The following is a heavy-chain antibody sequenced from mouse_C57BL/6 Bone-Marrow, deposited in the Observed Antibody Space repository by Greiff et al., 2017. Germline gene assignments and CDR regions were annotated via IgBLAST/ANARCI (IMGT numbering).Heavy chain of an antibody. Sequence: VQLQQSGAELVRPGASVKLSCKASGYTFTDYYINWVKQRPGQGLEWIARFYPGSGNTYYNEKFKGKATLTAEKSSSTAYMQLSSLTSEDSAVYFCARRGNYFDYWGQGTTLTVSS. CDR3: ARRGNYFDY. J-gene: IGHJ2*01. V-gene: IGHV1-76*01. CDR2: FYPGSGNT. CDR1: GYTFTDYY.